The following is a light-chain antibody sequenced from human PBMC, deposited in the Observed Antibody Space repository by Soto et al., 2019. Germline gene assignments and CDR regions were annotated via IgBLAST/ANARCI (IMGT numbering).Light chain of an antibody. CDR2: DAS. Sequence: EIVLTQSPATLSLSPGERATLSCGASQSVSNSYLAWYQQKPGLAPRLLIYDASSRATGIPDRFSGSGSGTDFTLTISRLEPEDFAVYYCQQYGSSPSYTFGQGTKLEIK. CDR3: QQYGSSPSYT. CDR1: QSVSNSY. V-gene: IGKV3D-20*01. J-gene: IGKJ2*01.